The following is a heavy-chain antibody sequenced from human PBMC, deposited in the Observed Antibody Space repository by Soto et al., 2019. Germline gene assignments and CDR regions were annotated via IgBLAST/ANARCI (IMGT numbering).Heavy chain of an antibody. CDR3: ARLWGEDRNRYYYYGMDV. D-gene: IGHD3-10*01. CDR2: IDPSDSYT. J-gene: IGHJ6*02. Sequence: PGESLKISCKGSGYSFTSYWISWVRQMPGKGLEWMGRIDPSDSYTNYSPSFQGHVTISADKSISTAYLQWSSLKASDTAMYYCARLWGEDRNRYYYYGMDVWGQGTTVTISS. V-gene: IGHV5-10-1*01. CDR1: GYSFTSYW.